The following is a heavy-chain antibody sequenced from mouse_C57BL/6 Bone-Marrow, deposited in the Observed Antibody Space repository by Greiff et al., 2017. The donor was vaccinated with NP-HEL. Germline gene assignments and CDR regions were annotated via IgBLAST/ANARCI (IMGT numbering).Heavy chain of an antibody. J-gene: IGHJ3*01. CDR3: VSPYDYDVAWFAY. CDR2: ISSGGSYT. Sequence: DVQLQESGGDLVKPGGSLKLSCAASGFTFSSYGMSWVRQTPDKRLEWVATISSGGSYTYYPDSVKGRFTISRDNAKNTLYLQMSSLKSEDTAMYFSVSPYDYDVAWFAYWGQGTLVTLSA. D-gene: IGHD2-4*01. V-gene: IGHV5-6*01. CDR1: GFTFSSYG.